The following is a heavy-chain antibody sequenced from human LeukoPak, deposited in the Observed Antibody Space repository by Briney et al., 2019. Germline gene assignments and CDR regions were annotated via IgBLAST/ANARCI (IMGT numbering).Heavy chain of an antibody. V-gene: IGHV1-69*04. J-gene: IGHJ4*02. CDR1: GGTFSSYA. CDR2: IIPILGIA. D-gene: IGHD6-19*01. Sequence: GSSVKVSCKASGGTFSSYAISWVRQAPGQGLEWMGRIIPILGIANYAQKFQGRVTITADKSTSTAYMELSSLRSEDTAVYYCASPSEPPYSSGWQKFDYWGQGTLVTVSS. CDR3: ASPSEPPYSSGWQKFDY.